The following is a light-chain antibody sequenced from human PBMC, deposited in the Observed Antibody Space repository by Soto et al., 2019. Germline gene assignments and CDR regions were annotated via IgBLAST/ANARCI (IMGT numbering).Light chain of an antibody. CDR3: CSYAGSSTQV. J-gene: IGLJ2*01. CDR1: SSDVGSYNL. V-gene: IGLV2-23*02. CDR2: EVD. Sequence: QSALTQPASVSGSPEQSITISCTGTSSDVGSYNLVSWYQQHPGKAPKLMIYEVDKRPSGVSNRFSGSKSGNTASLTISGLQAEDEGDYYCCSYAGSSTQVFGGGTKLTVL.